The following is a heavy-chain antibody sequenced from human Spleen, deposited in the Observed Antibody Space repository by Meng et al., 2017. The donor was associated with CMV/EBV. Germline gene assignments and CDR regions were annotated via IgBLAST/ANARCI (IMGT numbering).Heavy chain of an antibody. V-gene: IGHV3-21*01. CDR3: ARIPVDTAFFIQEFYFDN. D-gene: IGHD5-24*01. CDR1: GFTFSPYA. J-gene: IGHJ4*02. Sequence: GESLKISCAASGFTFSPYAMNWVRQAPGKGLEWVSSISTSSAFIYYADSVKGRFTISRDNAKDSLYLQMNSLRVDDTAMYYCARIPVDTAFFIQEFYFDNWGQGILVTVSS. CDR2: ISTSSAFI.